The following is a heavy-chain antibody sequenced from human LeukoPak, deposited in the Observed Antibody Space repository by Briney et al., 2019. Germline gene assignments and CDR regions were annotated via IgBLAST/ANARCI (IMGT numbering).Heavy chain of an antibody. D-gene: IGHD3-22*01. CDR1: GYTFTSYG. J-gene: IGHJ5*02. CDR2: ISAYNGNT. CDR3: ARCITMIVVDSGWFDP. Sequence: ASVKVSCKASGYTFTSYGISWVRQAPGQGLEWMGWISAYNGNTNYAQKLQGRVTMTTDTSTSTAYMELRSLRSDDTAMYYCARCITMIVVDSGWFDPWGQGTLVTVSS. V-gene: IGHV1-18*01.